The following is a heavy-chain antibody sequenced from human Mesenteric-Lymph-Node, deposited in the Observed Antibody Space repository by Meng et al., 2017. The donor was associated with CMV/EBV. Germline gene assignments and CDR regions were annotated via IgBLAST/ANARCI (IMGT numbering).Heavy chain of an antibody. D-gene: IGHD5-18*01. J-gene: IGHJ4*02. Sequence: GESLKISCAASGITFDSYWLHWVRQGPGKGLVWVSRINRDGSNTRYGDSVKGRFTISRDNAKNSLYLQMNSLRAEDTAVYYCARGGRGYGPAPLFDYWGQGTLVTVSS. CDR3: ARGGRGYGPAPLFDY. CDR1: GITFDSYW. CDR2: INRDGSNT. V-gene: IGHV3-74*01.